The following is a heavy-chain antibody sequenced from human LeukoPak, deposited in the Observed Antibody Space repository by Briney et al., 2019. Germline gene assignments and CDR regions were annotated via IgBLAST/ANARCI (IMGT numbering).Heavy chain of an antibody. Sequence: GGSLRLSCAASGFTFSSYAMHWVRQAPGKGLEWVAVISYDGSNKYYADSVKGRFTISRDNPKNTLYLQMNSLRAEDTAVYYCARDIVVVVAATFYYYYGMDVWGKGTTVTVSS. J-gene: IGHJ6*04. CDR1: GFTFSSYA. V-gene: IGHV3-30*04. CDR3: ARDIVVVVAATFYYYYGMDV. CDR2: ISYDGSNK. D-gene: IGHD2-15*01.